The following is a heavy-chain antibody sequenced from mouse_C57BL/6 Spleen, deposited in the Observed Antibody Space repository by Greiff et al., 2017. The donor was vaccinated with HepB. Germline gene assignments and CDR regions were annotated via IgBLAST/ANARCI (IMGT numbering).Heavy chain of an antibody. D-gene: IGHD2-4*01. CDR3: ARTDYEWSYAMDY. V-gene: IGHV1-4*01. Sequence: VQLQQSGAELARPGASVKMSCKASGYTFTSYTMHWVKQRPGQGLEWIGYINPSSGYTKYNQKFKAKATLTADKSSSTAYMQLSSLTSEASAVYYGARTDYEWSYAMDYWGQGTSVTISS. CDR2: INPSSGYT. J-gene: IGHJ4*01. CDR1: GYTFTSYT.